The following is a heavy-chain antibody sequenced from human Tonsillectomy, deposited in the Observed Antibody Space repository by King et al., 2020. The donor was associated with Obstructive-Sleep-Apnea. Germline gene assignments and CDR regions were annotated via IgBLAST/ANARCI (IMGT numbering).Heavy chain of an antibody. CDR1: GFTFSNYA. J-gene: IGHJ6*02. D-gene: IGHD5-12*01. CDR3: ARGRRGYTPGPSDYYGMDV. V-gene: IGHV3-30-3*01. CDR2: ISYDGNNK. Sequence: VQLVESGGGVVQPGRSLRLSCAASGFTFSNYAMHWVRQAPGKGLEWVAIISYDGNNKYDADSVKGRFTISRDNSKNTLYLQMNSLRAEDTAVYYCARGRRGYTPGPSDYYGMDVWGQGTTVTVSS.